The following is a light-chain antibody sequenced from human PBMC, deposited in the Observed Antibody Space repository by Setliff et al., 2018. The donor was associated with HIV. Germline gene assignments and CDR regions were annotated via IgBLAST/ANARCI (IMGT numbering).Light chain of an antibody. V-gene: IGKV3-20*01. CDR2: GAS. Sequence: EIVLTQSPGTLSLSPGERATLSCRASQTVTSNYLAWYQQKPGQAPRLLIYGASSRPTGIPDRFNGSGSGTDFTLTISRVEPEDSAVHYCQQYGSTPPTFGQGTK. J-gene: IGKJ1*01. CDR3: QQYGSTPPT. CDR1: QTVTSNY.